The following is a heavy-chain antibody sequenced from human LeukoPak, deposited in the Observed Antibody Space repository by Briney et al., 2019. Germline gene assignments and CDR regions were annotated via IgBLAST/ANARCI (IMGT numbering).Heavy chain of an antibody. CDR1: GFTFSSYA. D-gene: IGHD2-2*01. J-gene: IGHJ6*02. CDR2: IGSSGGST. CDR3: AKGGFCTSTTCSYYYGMDV. Sequence: GGSLRLSCAASGFTFSSYAMSWVRQAPGKGLEGVSAIGSSGGSTYYADSVKGRFTISRDNSKNTLYLQMNSLRAEDTAVYYCAKGGFCTSTTCSYYYGMDVWGQGTTVTVSS. V-gene: IGHV3-23*01.